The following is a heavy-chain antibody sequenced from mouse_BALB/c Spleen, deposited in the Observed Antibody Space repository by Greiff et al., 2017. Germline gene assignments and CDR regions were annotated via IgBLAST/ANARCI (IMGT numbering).Heavy chain of an antibody. Sequence: EVKLVESGGGLVQPGGSRKLSCAASGFTFSSFGMHWVRQAPEKGLEWVAYISSGSSTIYYADTVKGRFTISRDNPKNTLFLQMTSLRSEDTAMYYCARGRGALYYFDYWGQGTTLTVSS. J-gene: IGHJ2*01. CDR3: ARGRGALYYFDY. CDR2: ISSGSSTI. D-gene: IGHD3-3*01. V-gene: IGHV5-17*02. CDR1: GFTFSSFG.